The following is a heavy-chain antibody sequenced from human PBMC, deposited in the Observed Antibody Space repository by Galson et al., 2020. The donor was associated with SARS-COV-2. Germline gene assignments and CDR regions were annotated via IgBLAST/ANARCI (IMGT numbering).Heavy chain of an antibody. Sequence: ASETLSLTCTVSGYSISSGYYWGWIRQHPGKGLEWIGSIYHSGSTYYNTSLKSRVTISVDTSKNQFSLKLSSVTAADTAVYYCARRRGERAFDYWGQGTLVTVSS. CDR1: GYSISSGYY. D-gene: IGHD3-16*01. CDR2: IYHSGST. V-gene: IGHV4-38-2*02. CDR3: ARRRGERAFDY. J-gene: IGHJ4*02.